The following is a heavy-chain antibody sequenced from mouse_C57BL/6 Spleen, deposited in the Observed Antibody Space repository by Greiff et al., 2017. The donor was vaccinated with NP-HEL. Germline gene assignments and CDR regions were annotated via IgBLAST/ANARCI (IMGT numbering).Heavy chain of an antibody. J-gene: IGHJ3*01. CDR1: GYTFTDYN. CDR3: ARDSSGPAWFAY. Sequence: VQLKQPGPELVKPGASVKMSCKASGYTFTDYNMHWVKQSHGKSLEWIGTINPNNGGTSYNQKFKGKATLTVNKSSSTAYMELRSLTSEDSAVYYCARDSSGPAWFAYWGQGTLVTVSA. D-gene: IGHD3-2*02. CDR2: INPNNGGT. V-gene: IGHV1-22*01.